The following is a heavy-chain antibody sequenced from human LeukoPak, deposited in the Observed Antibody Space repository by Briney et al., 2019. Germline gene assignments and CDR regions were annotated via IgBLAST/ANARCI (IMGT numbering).Heavy chain of an antibody. CDR2: IYHSGST. CDR3: ARHHYASGTHTPYYFDF. V-gene: IGHV4-30-2*01. D-gene: IGHD3-10*01. CDR1: GGSISSGGYY. Sequence: SETLSLTCTVSGGSISSGGYYWSWIRQPPGKGLEWIGYIYHSGSTYYNPSLKSRVTISVDRSKNQFSLKLSSVTAADTALYYCARHHYASGTHTPYYFDFWGQGTLVTVSS. J-gene: IGHJ4*02.